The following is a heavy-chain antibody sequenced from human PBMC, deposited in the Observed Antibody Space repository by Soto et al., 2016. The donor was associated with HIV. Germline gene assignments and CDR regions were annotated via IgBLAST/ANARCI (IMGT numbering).Heavy chain of an antibody. CDR3: ARGKGGTMVRGVPGAFDI. V-gene: IGHV1-69*12. CDR1: GETFSSYA. Sequence: QVQLVQSGAEVKKPGSAVKVSCKASGETFSSYAISWVRQAPGQGLEWMGGIIPIFGTANYAQKLQGRVTITADESTSTAYMELSSLRSEDTAVYYCARGKGGTMVRGVPGAFDIWAKGQWSPSLQ. CDR2: IIPIFGTA. J-gene: IGHJ3*02. D-gene: IGHD3-10*01.